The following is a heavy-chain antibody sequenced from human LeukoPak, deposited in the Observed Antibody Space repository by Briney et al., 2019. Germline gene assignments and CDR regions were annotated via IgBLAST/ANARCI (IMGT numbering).Heavy chain of an antibody. CDR2: MNPNRGNT. J-gene: IGHJ6*02. Sequence: GASVKVSCKASGYTFTSYDINWVRQATGQGREWMGWMNPNRGNTGYAQKFQGRVTMTRNTSISTAYMELSSLRSEDTAVYYCARALLGGSTHYYGMDVWGRGTTVTVSS. V-gene: IGHV1-8*01. CDR1: GYTFTSYD. D-gene: IGHD5/OR15-5a*01. CDR3: ARALLGGSTHYYGMDV.